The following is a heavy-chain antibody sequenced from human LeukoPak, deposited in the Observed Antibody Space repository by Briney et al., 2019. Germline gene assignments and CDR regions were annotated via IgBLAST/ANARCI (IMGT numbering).Heavy chain of an antibody. CDR3: ARGSYYDSRGYYGPIWFDP. D-gene: IGHD3-22*01. V-gene: IGHV4-4*02. J-gene: IGHJ5*02. CDR2: INHSGST. Sequence: SETLSLTCAVSGGSISSSNWWSWVRQSPGKGLEWIGEINHSGSTNYNPSLKSRDTISVDTSKNQFSLRLSSATAADTAVYYCARGSYYDSRGYYGPIWFDPWGQGTLVTVSS. CDR1: GGSISSSNW.